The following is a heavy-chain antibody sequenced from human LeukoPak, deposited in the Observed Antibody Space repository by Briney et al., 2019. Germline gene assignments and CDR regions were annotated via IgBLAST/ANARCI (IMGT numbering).Heavy chain of an antibody. J-gene: IGHJ4*02. CDR2: ISGSGGST. V-gene: IGHV3-23*01. CDR1: GFTFSSYA. CDR3: AKDMGYCSSATCYGLDY. D-gene: IGHD2-2*01. Sequence: GGSLRLSCAASGFTFSSYAMSRVRQAPGKGLGWVSAISGSGGSTYYADSVKGRFTISRDNSENTLFLQMNSLRAEDTAIYYCAKDMGYCSSATCYGLDYWGQGTLVTVSS.